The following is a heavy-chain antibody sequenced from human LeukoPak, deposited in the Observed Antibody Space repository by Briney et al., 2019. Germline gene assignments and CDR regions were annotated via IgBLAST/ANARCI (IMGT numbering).Heavy chain of an antibody. CDR1: GGSISSYY. V-gene: IGHV4-4*07. Sequence: ASETLSLTCTVSGGSISSYYWSWIRQPAGKGLEWIGRIYTSGSTNYNPSLKSRVTMSVDTSKNQFSLKLSSVTAADTAVYYCAQTMIYGDYRRVDYWGQGTLVTVSS. J-gene: IGHJ4*02. D-gene: IGHD4-17*01. CDR2: IYTSGST. CDR3: AQTMIYGDYRRVDY.